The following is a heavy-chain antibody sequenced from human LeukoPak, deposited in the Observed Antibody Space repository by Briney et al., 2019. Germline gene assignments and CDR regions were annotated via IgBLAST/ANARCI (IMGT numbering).Heavy chain of an antibody. CDR2: IFYSGST. CDR1: GGSISTSSYY. J-gene: IGHJ6*03. CDR3: ARTTEGYCRGRSCYSYYYYMDV. Sequence: PSETLSLTCTVSGGSISTSSYYWGWVRQPPGKGLEWIGNIFYSGSTYYSPSLKSRVTISLDTSRNQFSLKLSSVTAADTAVYYCARTTEGYCRGRSCYSYYYYMDVWGKGTTVTVSS. D-gene: IGHD2-15*01. V-gene: IGHV4-39*07.